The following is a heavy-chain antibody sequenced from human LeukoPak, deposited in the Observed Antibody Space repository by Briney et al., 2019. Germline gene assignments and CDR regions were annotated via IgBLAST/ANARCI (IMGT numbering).Heavy chain of an antibody. CDR2: IYHSGST. Sequence: PSETLSLTCTVSGYSISSGYYWGWIRQPPGKGLEWIGSIYHSGSTYYNPSLKSRVTISVDTSKNQFSLKLSSVTAADTAVYYCARSGYSGSWEPFDIWGQGTMVTVSS. CDR1: GYSISSGYY. D-gene: IGHD5-12*01. J-gene: IGHJ3*02. CDR3: ARSGYSGSWEPFDI. V-gene: IGHV4-38-2*02.